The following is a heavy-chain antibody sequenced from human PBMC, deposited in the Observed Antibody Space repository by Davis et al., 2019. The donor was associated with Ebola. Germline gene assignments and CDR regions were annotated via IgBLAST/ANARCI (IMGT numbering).Heavy chain of an antibody. CDR3: ARGATLTGYWYFDL. D-gene: IGHD4-17*01. V-gene: IGHV3-30*04. Sequence: GESLKISCAASGFIFSNYAMHWVRQAPGKGLEWVAVISYDGSNKYYEDSVKGRFTISRDNSKNTLYLQMNSLRAEDTAVYYCARGATLTGYWYFDLWGRGTLVTVSS. CDR1: GFIFSNYA. J-gene: IGHJ2*01. CDR2: ISYDGSNK.